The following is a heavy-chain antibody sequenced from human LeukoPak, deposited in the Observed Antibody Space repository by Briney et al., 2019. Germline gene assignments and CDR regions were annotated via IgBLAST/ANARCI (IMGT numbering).Heavy chain of an antibody. CDR1: GGSFSGYY. D-gene: IGHD6-6*01. J-gene: IGHJ6*03. CDR3: ARGRSIAARWYYYYMDV. V-gene: IGHV4-34*01. CDR2: INHSRST. Sequence: SETLSLTCAVYGGSFSGYYWSWIRQPPGKGLEWIGEINHSRSTNYNPSLKSRVTISVDTSKNQFSLKLSSVTAADTAVYYCARGRSIAARWYYYYMDVWGKGTTVTVSS.